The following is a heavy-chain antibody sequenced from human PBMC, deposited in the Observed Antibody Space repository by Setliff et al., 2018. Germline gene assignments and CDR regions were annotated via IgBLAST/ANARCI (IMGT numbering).Heavy chain of an antibody. D-gene: IGHD3-9*01. J-gene: IGHJ6*02. CDR1: GYTFNNYG. V-gene: IGHV1-18*01. CDR3: AKEPAISLTEAIRRSYYDYALDV. CDR2: INNYSFKT. Sequence: ASVKVSCKASGYTFNNYGITWVRQAPGQGLEWMGWINNYSFKTTYPQRFLDRVTMTTDTSATTAYMELKNLRSDDTAVYYCAKEPAISLTEAIRRSYYDYALDVWGQGTTVTVSS.